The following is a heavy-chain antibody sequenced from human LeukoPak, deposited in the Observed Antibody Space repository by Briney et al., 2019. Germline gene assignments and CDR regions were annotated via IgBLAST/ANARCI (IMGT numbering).Heavy chain of an antibody. D-gene: IGHD2-21*02. J-gene: IGHJ5*02. Sequence: PSETLSLTCTVSGGSISSGDYYWSWIRQHPGKGLEWIGYIYYSGSTYYNPSLKSRVTISVDTSKNQFSLKLSSVTAADTAVYYRAREVAAVVTATNWFDPWGQGTLVTVSS. CDR3: AREVAAVVTATNWFDP. CDR1: GGSISSGDYY. CDR2: IYYSGST. V-gene: IGHV4-31*03.